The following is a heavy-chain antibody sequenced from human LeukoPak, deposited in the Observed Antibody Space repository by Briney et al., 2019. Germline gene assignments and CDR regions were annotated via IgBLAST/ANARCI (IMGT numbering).Heavy chain of an antibody. CDR2: IYTSGST. CDR1: XGSXXXXSYX. J-gene: IGHJ4*02. CDR3: ARDGRGSFDY. Sequence: SLTXXXXXGSXXXXSYXXXXXXXXXXXXLEWIGRIYTSGSTNYNPSLKSRVTISVDTSKNQFSLKLSSVTAADTAVYYCARDGRGSFDYWGQGTLVTVSS. V-gene: IGHV4-61*02. D-gene: IGHD5-12*01.